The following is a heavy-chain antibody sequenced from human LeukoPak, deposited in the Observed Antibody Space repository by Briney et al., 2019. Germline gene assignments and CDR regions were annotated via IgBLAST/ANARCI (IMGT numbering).Heavy chain of an antibody. CDR3: TNRGYSYGHRDY. CDR2: IRSKAYGVTT. CDR1: GFTFGDYA. V-gene: IGHV3-49*04. J-gene: IGHJ4*02. D-gene: IGHD5-18*01. Sequence: GSLRLSCTASGFTFGDYAMSWVRQAPGKGLEWVGFIRSKAYGVTTEYAASVKGRFTISRDDSKSIAYLQMNSLKTEDTAVYYCTNRGYSYGHRDYWGQGTLVTVSS.